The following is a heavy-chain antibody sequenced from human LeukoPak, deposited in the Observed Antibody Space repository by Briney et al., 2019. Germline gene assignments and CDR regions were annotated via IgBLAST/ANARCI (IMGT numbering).Heavy chain of an antibody. J-gene: IGHJ6*02. D-gene: IGHD3-10*01. CDR1: GGSFSGYY. CDR3: ARVGGSGLYYYYYYGMDV. CDR2: INHSGST. V-gene: IGHV4-34*01. Sequence: PSETLSLTCAVYGGSFSGYYWSWIRQPPGKGLEWIGEINHSGSTNYNPSLKSRVTISVDTSKNQFSLKLGSVTAADTAVYYCARVGGSGLYYYYYYGMDVWGQGTTVTVSS.